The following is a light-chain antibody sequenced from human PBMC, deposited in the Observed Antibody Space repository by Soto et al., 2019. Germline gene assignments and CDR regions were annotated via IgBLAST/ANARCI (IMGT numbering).Light chain of an antibody. CDR3: MQALQTPWT. CDR2: LGS. Sequence: DIVMTQSPLSLPVTPGGPASISCRSSQSLLHSNGYNYLDWYLQKPGQSPQLLIYLGSNWASGVPDRFSGSGSGTDFTLKISRVETEDVGIYYCMQALQTPWTFGQGTKVDIK. CDR1: QSLLHSNGYNY. J-gene: IGKJ1*01. V-gene: IGKV2-28*01.